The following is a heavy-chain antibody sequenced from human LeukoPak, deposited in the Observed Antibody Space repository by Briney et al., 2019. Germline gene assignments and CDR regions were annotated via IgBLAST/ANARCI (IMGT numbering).Heavy chain of an antibody. J-gene: IGHJ4*02. CDR2: VHNSGST. V-gene: IGHV4-4*07. CDR3: ARGFYDSRGYSAPFDY. CDR1: GASMVGYY. D-gene: IGHD3-22*01. Sequence: PSETLSLTCDVSGASMVGYYWSWIRQSAGGGLEWIGRVHNSGSTNYHPSLRSRVTLSEDVSKSQFYLRLTSVTAADTAVYYCARGFYDSRGYSAPFDYWGQGTLVTVSS.